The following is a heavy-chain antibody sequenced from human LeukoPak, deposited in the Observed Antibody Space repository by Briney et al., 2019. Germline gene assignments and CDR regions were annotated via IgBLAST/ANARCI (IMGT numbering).Heavy chain of an antibody. CDR3: ARAGYDILTGYYKGGFDY. D-gene: IGHD3-9*01. Sequence: SETLSLTCTVSGSSISSYYWSWIRQPPGKGLEWIGYIYYSGSTNYNPSLKSRVTISVDTSKNQFSLKLSSVTAADTAVYYCARAGYDILTGYYKGGFDYWGQGTLVTVSS. CDR1: GSSISSYY. J-gene: IGHJ4*02. CDR2: IYYSGST. V-gene: IGHV4-59*01.